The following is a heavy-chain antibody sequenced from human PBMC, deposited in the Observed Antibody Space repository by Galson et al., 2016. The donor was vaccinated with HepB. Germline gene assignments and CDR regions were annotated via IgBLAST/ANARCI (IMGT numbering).Heavy chain of an antibody. CDR1: GYTFTSYY. Sequence: SVKVSCKASGYTFTSYYMHWVRQAPGQGLEWMGISNPSGGSISYAQKFQGRVRMTRDTSTSTVYMELNSLTSEDTAVYYCARDRSTCGDVTHGMDVWGQGTTVTVSS. D-gene: IGHD3-16*01. V-gene: IGHV1-46*01. CDR2: SNPSGGSI. J-gene: IGHJ6*02. CDR3: ARDRSTCGDVTHGMDV.